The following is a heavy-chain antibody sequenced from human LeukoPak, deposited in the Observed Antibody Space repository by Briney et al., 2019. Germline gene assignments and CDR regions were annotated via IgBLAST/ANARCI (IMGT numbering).Heavy chain of an antibody. D-gene: IGHD1-26*01. CDR1: GGSISSYY. V-gene: IGHV4-4*07. J-gene: IGHJ4*02. CDR2: IYTSGST. CDR3: ARELSTWELLSAFDY. Sequence: SETLSLTCTVSGGSISSYYWGWIRQPAGKGLEWIGRIYTSGSTNYNPSLKSRVTMSVDTSKNQFSLKLSSVTAADTAVYYCARELSTWELLSAFDYWGQGTLVTVSS.